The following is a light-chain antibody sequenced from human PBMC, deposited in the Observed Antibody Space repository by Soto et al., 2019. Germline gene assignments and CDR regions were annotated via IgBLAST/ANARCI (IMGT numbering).Light chain of an antibody. CDR2: WAS. Sequence: DLVMTPSPDSLSVSLGERATINCKSSQSVLYSSNNKNYLAWYQQKPGQPPKLLIYWASTRESGVPDRFSGSGSGTDFTLTISSLQSEDFAVYYCQQYKNWPLFGQGTRLEI. J-gene: IGKJ5*01. CDR1: QSVLYSSNNKNY. CDR3: QQYKNWPL. V-gene: IGKV4-1*01.